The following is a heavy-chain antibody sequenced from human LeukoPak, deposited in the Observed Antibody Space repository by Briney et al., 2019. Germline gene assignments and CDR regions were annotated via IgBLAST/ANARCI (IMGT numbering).Heavy chain of an antibody. D-gene: IGHD5-18*01. CDR1: GFTFSSYS. CDR2: ISSSSSYI. J-gene: IGHJ4*02. Sequence: GGSLRLSCAASGFTFSSYSMNWVCQAPGKGLEWVSSISSSSSYIYYADSVKGRFTISRDNAKNSLYLQMNSLRAEDTAVYYCAREEEYSYGYCDYWGQGTLVTVSS. CDR3: AREEEYSYGYCDY. V-gene: IGHV3-21*01.